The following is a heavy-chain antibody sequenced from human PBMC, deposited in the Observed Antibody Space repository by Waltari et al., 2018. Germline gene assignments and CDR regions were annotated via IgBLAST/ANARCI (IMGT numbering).Heavy chain of an antibody. J-gene: IGHJ5*02. Sequence: QLQLQESGPGLVKPSETLSLTCTVSGGSISSSSYYWGWIRQPPGKGLEWIGSIYYSGITYYNPSLKSRVTISVDTSKNQFSLKLSSVTAADTAVYYCATLQYYYDSSGYLIQGWFDPWGQGTLVTVSS. CDR3: ATLQYYYDSSGYLIQGWFDP. CDR1: GGSISSSSYY. CDR2: IYYSGIT. V-gene: IGHV4-39*01. D-gene: IGHD3-22*01.